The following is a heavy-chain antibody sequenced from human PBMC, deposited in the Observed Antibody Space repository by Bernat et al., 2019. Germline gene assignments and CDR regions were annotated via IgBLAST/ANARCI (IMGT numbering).Heavy chain of an antibody. D-gene: IGHD3-16*01. V-gene: IGHV1-3*01. CDR1: RYSFISYG. CDR2: IDPATGKT. CDR3: ARAIGDASSSYYYGLDV. Sequence: QVQLVQSASEVKNPGASVNISCKALRYSFISYGIHWLRQAPGQRLEWMDWIDPATGKTKFSQKFQGRVTITMYTSASTVYLGLSSLRSEDTALYYCARAIGDASSSYYYGLDVWGQGTTVTVSS. J-gene: IGHJ6*02.